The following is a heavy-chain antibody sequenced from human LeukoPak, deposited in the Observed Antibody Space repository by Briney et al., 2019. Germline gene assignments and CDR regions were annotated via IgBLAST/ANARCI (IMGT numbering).Heavy chain of an antibody. CDR3: ARGGANRFDN. Sequence: TGGSLRLSSAASGFTFGDYYMSWIRQAPGKGLEWVSSISTSSSYTKYADSVKGRFTISRDNAKNSLYLQMNSLRVEDTAVYYCARGGANRFDNWGQGTLVTVSS. CDR2: ISTSSSYT. V-gene: IGHV3-11*06. D-gene: IGHD4/OR15-4a*01. J-gene: IGHJ4*02. CDR1: GFTFGDYY.